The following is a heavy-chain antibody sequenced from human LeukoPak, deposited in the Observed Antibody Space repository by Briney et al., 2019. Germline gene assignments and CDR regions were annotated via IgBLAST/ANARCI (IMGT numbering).Heavy chain of an antibody. Sequence: PSETLSLTCAVYGGSFSGYYWSWIRQPPGKGLEWIGEINHSGSTNYNPSLKSRVTMSVDTSKNQFSLKLSSVTAADTAVYYCARDGVGIAAAGTDNWFDPWGQGTLVTVSS. D-gene: IGHD6-13*01. CDR2: INHSGST. CDR3: ARDGVGIAAAGTDNWFDP. J-gene: IGHJ5*02. CDR1: GGSFSGYY. V-gene: IGHV4-34*01.